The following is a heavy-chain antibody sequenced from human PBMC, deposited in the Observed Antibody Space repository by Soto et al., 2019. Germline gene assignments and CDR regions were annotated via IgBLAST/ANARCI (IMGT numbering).Heavy chain of an antibody. V-gene: IGHV3-23*01. J-gene: IGHJ6*02. CDR1: GFTFSSYA. CDR3: AKDRRAAAVFYYYYYYGMDV. Sequence: PVGSLRLSCAASGFTFSSYAMSWVRQAPGKGLEWVSAISGSGGSTYYADSVKGRFTISRDNSKNTLYLQMNSLRAEDTAVYYCAKDRRAAAVFYYYYYYGMDVWGQGTTVTVSS. CDR2: ISGSGGST. D-gene: IGHD6-13*01.